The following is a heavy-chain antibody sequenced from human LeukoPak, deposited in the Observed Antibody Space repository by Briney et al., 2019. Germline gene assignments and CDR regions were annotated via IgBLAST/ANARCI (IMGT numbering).Heavy chain of an antibody. V-gene: IGHV1-2*02. CDR3: AREELGTSKADY. Sequence: GASVKVSCKASGYTFTGYYMHWVRQAPGQGLEWMGWINPNSGGTNYAQKFQGRVTMTRDTSISTVYMELSRLRSDDTAVYYCAREELGTSKADYWGQGTLVTVSS. J-gene: IGHJ4*02. D-gene: IGHD3-10*01. CDR1: GYTFTGYY. CDR2: INPNSGGT.